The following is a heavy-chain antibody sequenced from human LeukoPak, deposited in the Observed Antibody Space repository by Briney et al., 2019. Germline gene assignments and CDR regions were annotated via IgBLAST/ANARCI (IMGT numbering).Heavy chain of an antibody. V-gene: IGHV4-39*07. CDR3: ARDKTFEVVNVFDS. Sequence: SETLSLTCTVSGGSHSSGSYYWGWIRQPPGKGLEWIGTLTYSGSTYYNPSRKSRITVSLDPSKNQLSLKLSSVTAADTAVYDCARDKTFEVVNVFDSWGQGTLVTVSS. D-gene: IGHD3-3*01. J-gene: IGHJ4*02. CDR1: GGSHSSGSYY. CDR2: LTYSGST.